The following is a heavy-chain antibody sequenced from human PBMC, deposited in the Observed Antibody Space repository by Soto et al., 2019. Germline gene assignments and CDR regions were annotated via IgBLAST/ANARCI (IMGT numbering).Heavy chain of an antibody. D-gene: IGHD4-4*01. CDR3: ARAWPLSIGVTTPEGLDYFDY. CDR1: GGSISSYY. V-gene: IGHV4-59*01. CDR2: IYYSGST. Sequence: SETLSLTCTVSGGSISSYYWSWIRQPPGKGLEWIGYIYYSGSTNYNPSLKSRVTISVDTSKNQFSLKLSSVTAADTAVYYCARAWPLSIGVTTPEGLDYFDYWGQGTLVTVSS. J-gene: IGHJ4*02.